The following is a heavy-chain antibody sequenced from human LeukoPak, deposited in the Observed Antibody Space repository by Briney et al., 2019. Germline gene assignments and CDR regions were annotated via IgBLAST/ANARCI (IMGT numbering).Heavy chain of an antibody. J-gene: IGHJ4*02. V-gene: IGHV3-53*01. CDR2: IYSGGST. CDR3: ARASIRHSRDTSMVSSFGGFDY. D-gene: IGHD5-18*01. Sequence: GSLRLSCAASGFTVSSNYMSLVRQAPGKGLEWVSVIYSGGSTYYADSVKGRFTISRDNSKNTLYLQMNSLRAEDTAVYYCARASIRHSRDTSMVSSFGGFDYWGQGTLVTVSS. CDR1: GFTVSSNY.